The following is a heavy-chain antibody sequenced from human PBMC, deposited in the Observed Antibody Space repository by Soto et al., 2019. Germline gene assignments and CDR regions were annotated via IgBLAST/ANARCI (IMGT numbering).Heavy chain of an antibody. Sequence: PGESLKISCKGSGYSFTSYWIGWARQMPGKGLEWMGIIYPGDSDTRYSPSFQGQVTISADKSISTAYLQWSSLKASDTAMYYCARRRGDETYDFWSGYYDYGMDVWGQGTTVTVSS. D-gene: IGHD3-3*01. CDR3: ARRRGDETYDFWSGYYDYGMDV. J-gene: IGHJ6*02. CDR1: GYSFTSYW. V-gene: IGHV5-51*01. CDR2: IYPGDSDT.